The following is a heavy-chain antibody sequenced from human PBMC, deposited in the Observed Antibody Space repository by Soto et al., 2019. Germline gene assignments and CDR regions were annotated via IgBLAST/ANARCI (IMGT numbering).Heavy chain of an antibody. CDR2: INHSGST. Sequence: SETLSLTCAVYGGSFSGYYWSWIRQPPGKGLEWIGEINHSGSTNYNPSLKSRVTISVDTSKNQFSLKLSSVTAADTAVYYCARVSYVDIVATPSSILDYWGQGTLVTVSS. CDR1: GGSFSGYY. V-gene: IGHV4-34*01. J-gene: IGHJ4*02. D-gene: IGHD5-12*01. CDR3: ARVSYVDIVATPSSILDY.